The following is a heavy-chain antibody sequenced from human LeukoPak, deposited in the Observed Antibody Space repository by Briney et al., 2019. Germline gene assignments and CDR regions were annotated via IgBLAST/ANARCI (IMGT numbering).Heavy chain of an antibody. CDR1: RFTFSSYA. CDR2: ISSNGATR. V-gene: IGHV3-64D*09. D-gene: IGHD3-22*01. CDR3: VKGSEAFCDSKSDF. Sequence: GGSLTLFCSASRFTFSSYAMHWVRQAPGKGLEYVSAISSNGATRYYADSVKGRFTISRDNSKNMLDLQMSSLRAEDTAVYYCVKGSEAFCDSKSDFWGQGTMVTVSS. J-gene: IGHJ4*02.